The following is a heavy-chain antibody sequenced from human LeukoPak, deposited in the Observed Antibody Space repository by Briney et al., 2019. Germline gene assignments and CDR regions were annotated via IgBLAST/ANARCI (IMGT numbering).Heavy chain of an antibody. CDR3: AKIPQVGTTSVPNFDY. CDR2: ISGSGGST. D-gene: IGHD2/OR15-2a*01. V-gene: IGHV3-23*01. J-gene: IGHJ4*02. CDR1: GFTFSSYG. Sequence: HSGGTLRLSCAASGFTFSSYGMNWVRQAPGKGLEWVSAISGSGGSTYYADSVKGRFTISRDNSKNTLYLQMSSLRTEDTAVYYCAKIPQVGTTSVPNFDYWGQGTLVTVSS.